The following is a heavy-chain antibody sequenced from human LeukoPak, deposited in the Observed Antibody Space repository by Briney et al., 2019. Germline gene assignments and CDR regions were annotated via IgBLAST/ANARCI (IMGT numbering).Heavy chain of an antibody. J-gene: IGHJ4*02. Sequence: GGSLRLSCAASGFTFSNCAMSWVRQAPGKGLEWVSVIGGSGSRTYYADSVKGRFTISRDNSKDTLYLQMNSLSAEDTAVYYCAKVKPDYYHNSGYQYHFDYWGQGTLVTVSS. CDR2: IGGSGSRT. CDR3: AKVKPDYYHNSGYQYHFDY. V-gene: IGHV3-23*01. CDR1: GFTFSNCA. D-gene: IGHD3-22*01.